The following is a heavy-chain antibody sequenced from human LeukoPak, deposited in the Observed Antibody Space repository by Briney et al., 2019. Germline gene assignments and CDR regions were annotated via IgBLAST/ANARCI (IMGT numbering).Heavy chain of an antibody. Sequence: GGSLRLSCAASGFTFSTNDMSWVRQAPGKGLGWVSAISTLDASTDYADSVKGRFTISRDNSKNTLYLQMNSLRAEATAIYYCAKGGWLEYWGQGTLVTVAS. CDR3: AKGGWLEY. CDR2: ISTLDAST. V-gene: IGHV3-23*01. D-gene: IGHD6-19*01. CDR1: GFTFSTND. J-gene: IGHJ4*02.